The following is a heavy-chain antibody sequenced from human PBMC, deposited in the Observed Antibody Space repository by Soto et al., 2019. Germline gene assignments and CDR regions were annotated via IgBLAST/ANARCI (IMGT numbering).Heavy chain of an antibody. D-gene: IGHD2-21*01. V-gene: IGHV6-1*01. CDR2: TYYRSKWYY. Sequence: SQTLSLTCAISGDSVSSDSVVWNWIRQSPSRGLEWLGRTYYRSKWYYDYAVSVKTGITINPDTSKNRFSLQLNSVIPEDTAVYYCARAIGASANAFDIWGQGTMVTVSS. CDR3: ARAIGASANAFDI. J-gene: IGHJ3*02. CDR1: GDSVSSDSVV.